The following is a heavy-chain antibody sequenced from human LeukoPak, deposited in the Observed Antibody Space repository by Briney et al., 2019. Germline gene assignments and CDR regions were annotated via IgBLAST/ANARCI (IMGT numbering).Heavy chain of an antibody. CDR3: AKRSGYTTGWFFDF. V-gene: IGHV3-23*01. CDR1: GFSFSSYA. J-gene: IGHJ4*02. CDR2: ISGSGDNT. D-gene: IGHD6-19*01. Sequence: GGSLRLSCAACGFSFSSYAMSWVRQAPGKGLEWVSSISGSGDNTYYAESVKGRFTISRDNSKNTLFLQMNSLRAEDTAVFYCAKRSGYTTGWFFDFWGQGTLVTVSS.